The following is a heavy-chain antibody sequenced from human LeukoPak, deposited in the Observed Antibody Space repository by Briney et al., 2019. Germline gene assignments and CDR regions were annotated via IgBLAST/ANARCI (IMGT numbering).Heavy chain of an antibody. J-gene: IGHJ4*02. CDR1: GYTFTNYG. Sequence: GASVKASCKASGYTFTNYGISWVRQAPGQGPEWMGWIIPIFGTANYAQKFQGRVTITADESTSTAYMELSSLRSEDTAVYYCARGPTIAVAPFDYWGQGTLVTVSS. V-gene: IGHV1-69*13. CDR2: IIPIFGTA. D-gene: IGHD6-19*01. CDR3: ARGPTIAVAPFDY.